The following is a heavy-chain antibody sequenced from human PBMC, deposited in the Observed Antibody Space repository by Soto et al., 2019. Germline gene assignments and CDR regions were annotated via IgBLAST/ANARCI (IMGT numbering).Heavy chain of an antibody. D-gene: IGHD3-16*01. CDR1: GISLTTSGEG. Sequence: SGPTLVNPTQTLTLTCTFSGISLTTSGEGVGWVRQPPGKGLEWVALVYWDGDKRYLTSLKSRLTITKDTSKNQVVLTMTNMDPVDTGTYFCAHNIGGDYVYGFDFWGQGTKVTVSS. J-gene: IGHJ3*01. CDR2: VYWDGDK. V-gene: IGHV2-5*02. CDR3: AHNIGGDYVYGFDF.